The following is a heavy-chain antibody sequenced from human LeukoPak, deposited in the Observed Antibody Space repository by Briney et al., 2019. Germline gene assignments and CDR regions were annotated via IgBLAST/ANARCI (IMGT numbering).Heavy chain of an antibody. V-gene: IGHV3-30-3*01. Sequence: GRSLRLSCAASGFTFSSYAMSWVRQAPGKGLEWVAVISYDGSNKYYADSVKGRFTISRDKSKNTLYLQMNSLRAEDTAVYYCAREGLLWFGELLDYYYYGMDVWGQGTTVTVSS. CDR2: ISYDGSNK. CDR1: GFTFSSYA. D-gene: IGHD3-10*01. CDR3: AREGLLWFGELLDYYYYGMDV. J-gene: IGHJ6*02.